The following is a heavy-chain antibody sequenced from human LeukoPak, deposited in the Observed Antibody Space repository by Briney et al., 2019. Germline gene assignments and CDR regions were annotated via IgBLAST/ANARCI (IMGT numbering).Heavy chain of an antibody. CDR2: ISGSGGST. D-gene: IGHD2-15*01. V-gene: IGHV3-23*01. CDR3: AKDIVVVVAATVGKN. Sequence: GGSLRLSCAASGFTFSSYAMSGVRQAPGKGLEWVSAISGSGGSTYYADSVKGRFTISRDNSKNTLYLQMNSLRAEDTAVYYCAKDIVVVVAATVGKNWDQGTLVTVSS. CDR1: GFTFSSYA. J-gene: IGHJ4*02.